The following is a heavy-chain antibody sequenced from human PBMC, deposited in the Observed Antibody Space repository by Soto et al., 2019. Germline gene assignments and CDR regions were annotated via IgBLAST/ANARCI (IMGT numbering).Heavy chain of an antibody. CDR3: ARVTTVTTLYYYYGMDG. D-gene: IGHD4-4*01. CDR1: GYTFSSYW. CDR2: IYSSDSDT. Sequence: GESLKISCKGSGYTFSSYWIGWVRQVPGQGLEWMGNIYSSDSDTTYSPSFQGQVTISADKSTRTAYLQWGSLKASDTAMYYCARVTTVTTLYYYYGMDGWGQGTTVTVAS. V-gene: IGHV5-51*01. J-gene: IGHJ6*01.